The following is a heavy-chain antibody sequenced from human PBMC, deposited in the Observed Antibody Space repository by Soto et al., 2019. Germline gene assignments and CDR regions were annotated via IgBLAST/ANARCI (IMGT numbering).Heavy chain of an antibody. D-gene: IGHD5-12*01. V-gene: IGHV3-23*01. CDR2: ISGSGGNA. CDR1: GFTFSSYA. Sequence: GSLRLSCAASGFTFSSYAMSWVRQAPGKGLEWVSAISGSGGNAYYADSVKGRFTISRDNSKNTLYLQMNSLRAEDTAVYYCAKGQEYSGYFDYWGQGTLVTVSS. CDR3: AKGQEYSGYFDY. J-gene: IGHJ4*02.